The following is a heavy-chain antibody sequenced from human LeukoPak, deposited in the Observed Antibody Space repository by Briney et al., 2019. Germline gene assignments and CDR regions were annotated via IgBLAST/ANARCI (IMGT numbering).Heavy chain of an antibody. CDR1: GYSISSGYY. J-gene: IGHJ4*02. D-gene: IGHD3-10*01. Sequence: PSETLSVTCTVSGYSISSGYYWGWIRQPPGKGLEWIGSIYHSGSTYYNSSLKSRLTISVDTSKNQFSLKLSSVTAADPAVYYCARAGGGSYYGSGSYSPHVYWGQGTLVTVSS. CDR3: ARAGGGSYYGSGSYSPHVY. CDR2: IYHSGST. V-gene: IGHV4-38-2*02.